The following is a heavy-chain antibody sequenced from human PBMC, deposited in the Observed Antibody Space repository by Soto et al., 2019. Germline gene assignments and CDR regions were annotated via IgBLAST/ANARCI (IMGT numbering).Heavy chain of an antibody. Sequence: SETLSLTCTVSGGSISSSSYYWGWIRQPPGKGLEWIGSIYYSGSTYYNPSLKSRVTISVDTSKNQFSLKRSSVTAADTALYYCARHSVGYSGYEAQDLEYYFDYWGQGTLVTVSS. J-gene: IGHJ4*02. V-gene: IGHV4-39*01. CDR1: GGSISSSSYY. D-gene: IGHD5-12*01. CDR3: ARHSVGYSGYEAQDLEYYFDY. CDR2: IYYSGST.